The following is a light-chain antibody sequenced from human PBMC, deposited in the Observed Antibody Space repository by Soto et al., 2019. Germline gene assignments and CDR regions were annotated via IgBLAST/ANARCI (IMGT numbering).Light chain of an antibody. V-gene: IGKV3-20*01. CDR2: GAS. Sequence: EIVLTQSPGTLSLSPGERATLSCRASQSVKSSYLAWYQQKPGQPPRLRIYGASTKATGIPDRFIGSESATDFTLTITRMEPEDFAVFYCQQYGSSPLTFGGGTKVEIK. CDR3: QQYGSSPLT. CDR1: QSVKSSY. J-gene: IGKJ4*01.